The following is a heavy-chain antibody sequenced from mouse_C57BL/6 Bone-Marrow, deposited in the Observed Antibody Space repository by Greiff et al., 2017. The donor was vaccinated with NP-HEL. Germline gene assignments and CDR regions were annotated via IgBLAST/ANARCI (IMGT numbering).Heavy chain of an antibody. CDR3: ARNFTTDWYFDV. CDR1: GYTFTSYT. CDR2: INPSSGYT. J-gene: IGHJ1*03. Sequence: VQLQQSGAELARPGASVKMSCKASGYTFTSYTMHWVKQRPGQGLEWIGYINPSSGYTKYNQKFKDKATLTADKSSSTAYMQLSSLTSGDSAVYFCARNFTTDWYFDVWGTGTPVTVSS. D-gene: IGHD1-1*01. V-gene: IGHV1-4*01.